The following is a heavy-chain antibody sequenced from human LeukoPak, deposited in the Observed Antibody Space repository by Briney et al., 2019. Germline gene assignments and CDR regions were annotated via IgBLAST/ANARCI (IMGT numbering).Heavy chain of an antibody. D-gene: IGHD3-10*01. J-gene: IGHJ6*03. CDR1: GFTVSSNY. CDR3: ARGNRVWFGDLSYYYYMDV. Sequence: PGGSLRLSCAASGFTVSSNYMSWVRQAPGKGLEWVSVIYSGGSTYYADCVKGRFTISRDNSKNTLYLQMNSLRAEDTAVYYCARGNRVWFGDLSYYYYMDVWGKGTTVTVSS. V-gene: IGHV3-53*01. CDR2: IYSGGST.